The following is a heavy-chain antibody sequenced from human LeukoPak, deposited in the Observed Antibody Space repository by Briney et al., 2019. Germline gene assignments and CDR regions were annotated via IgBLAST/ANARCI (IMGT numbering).Heavy chain of an antibody. CDR2: IYYSGST. J-gene: IGHJ3*02. V-gene: IGHV4-31*03. D-gene: IGHD6-6*01. CDR1: GGSISSGGYY. CDR3: AKGYSSSSDAFDI. Sequence: SETLSLTCTVSGGSISSGGYYWSWIRQHPGKGLEWIGYIYYSGSTYYNPSLKSRVTISLDTSKNQFSLKLSSVTAADTAVYYCAKGYSSSSDAFDIWGQGTMVTVSS.